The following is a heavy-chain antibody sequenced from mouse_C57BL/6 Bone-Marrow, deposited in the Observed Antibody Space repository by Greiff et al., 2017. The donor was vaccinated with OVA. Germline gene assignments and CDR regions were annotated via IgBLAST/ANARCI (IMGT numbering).Heavy chain of an antibody. V-gene: IGHV14-4*01. CDR3: TITTVVATRGFAY. Sequence: EVQLVESGAELVRPGASVKLSCTASGFTFKDDYMHWVKRRPEQGLGWIGGIDPENGDTKYAPKFQGKATITADTSSNTAYLQLSSLTSEDTAVYYCTITTVVATRGFAYWGQGTLVTVSA. CDR2: IDPENGDT. J-gene: IGHJ3*01. D-gene: IGHD1-1*01. CDR1: GFTFKDDY.